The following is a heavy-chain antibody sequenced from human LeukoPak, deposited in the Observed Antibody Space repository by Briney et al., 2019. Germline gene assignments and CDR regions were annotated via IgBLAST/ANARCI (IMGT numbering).Heavy chain of an antibody. V-gene: IGHV3-74*01. CDR2: INSDGSST. D-gene: IGHD3-22*01. CDR1: GFTFSSYW. J-gene: IGHJ4*02. Sequence: GGSLRLSCAASGFTFSSYWMHWVRQAPGKGLVWVSRINSDGSSTSYADSVKGRFTISRDNAKNTLYLQMNSLRAEDTAVYYCARAHYYDSSGYPNPFDYWGQGTLVTVSS. CDR3: ARAHYYDSSGYPNPFDY.